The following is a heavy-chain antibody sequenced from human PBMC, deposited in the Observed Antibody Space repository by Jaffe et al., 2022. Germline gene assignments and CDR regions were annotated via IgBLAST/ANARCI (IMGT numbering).Heavy chain of an antibody. Sequence: QLQLQESGPGLVKPSETLSLTCSVSGGSISSSSFYWGWIRQPPGKGLEWLASIHYSGSVYYNKSLKSRLTISVDTSKNQFSLKLSSVTAADTAVYYCARPHDGSGNYVDYWGQGTLVTVSS. CDR1: GGSISSSSFY. CDR2: IHYSGSV. D-gene: IGHD3-10*01. J-gene: IGHJ4*02. CDR3: ARPHDGSGNYVDY. V-gene: IGHV4-39*01.